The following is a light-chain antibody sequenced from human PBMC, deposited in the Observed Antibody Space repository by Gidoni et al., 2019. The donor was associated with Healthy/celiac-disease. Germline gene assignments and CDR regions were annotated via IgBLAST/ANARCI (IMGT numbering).Light chain of an antibody. V-gene: IGKV3-20*01. CDR1: QSVSSSY. CDR2: GAS. Sequence: RASQSVSSSYLAWYQQKPGQAPRLLIYGASSRATGIPDRFSGSGSGTDFTLTISRLEPEDFAVYYCQQYGSSPGTFXXXTKLEIK. CDR3: QQYGSSPGT. J-gene: IGKJ2*02.